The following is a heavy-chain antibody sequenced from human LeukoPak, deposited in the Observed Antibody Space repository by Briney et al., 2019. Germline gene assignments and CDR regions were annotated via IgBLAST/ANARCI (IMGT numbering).Heavy chain of an antibody. Sequence: AASVKVSCKASGGTFSSYATSWVRQAPGQGLEWMGGIIPIFGTANYAQKFQGRVTITADESTSTAYMELSSLRSEDTAVYYCASLYYYDSSGYHPSPDYWGQGTLVTVSS. CDR1: GGTFSSYA. J-gene: IGHJ4*02. CDR2: IIPIFGTA. D-gene: IGHD3-22*01. CDR3: ASLYYYDSSGYHPSPDY. V-gene: IGHV1-69*01.